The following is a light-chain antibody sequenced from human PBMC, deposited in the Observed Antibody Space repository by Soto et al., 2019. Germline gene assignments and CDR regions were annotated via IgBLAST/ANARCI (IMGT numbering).Light chain of an antibody. Sequence: DIQLTQSPSFLSASVGDRVTITCRTSQDISSYLAWYKQKPGKAPQLLISAASTLQSGVPSRFSGSGSGTEFTLTISSLQAEDFATYYCQQLNSYPLSFGGGTKVEI. CDR2: AAS. CDR3: QQLNSYPLS. CDR1: QDISSY. J-gene: IGKJ4*01. V-gene: IGKV1-9*01.